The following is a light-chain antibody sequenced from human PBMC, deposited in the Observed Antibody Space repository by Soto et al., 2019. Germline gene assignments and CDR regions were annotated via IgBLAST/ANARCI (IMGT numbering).Light chain of an antibody. V-gene: IGKV3-11*01. J-gene: IGKJ2*01. CDR1: QSVSTS. Sequence: EIVLTQSPATLSLSPGERATLSCRASQSVSTSLAWYQQKPGQAPRLLIYEASNMATGIQVRFSGSGSGTDFTLTISSLQPDDFAVYYCQQRTNWPSTFGQGTKLEIK. CDR2: EAS. CDR3: QQRTNWPST.